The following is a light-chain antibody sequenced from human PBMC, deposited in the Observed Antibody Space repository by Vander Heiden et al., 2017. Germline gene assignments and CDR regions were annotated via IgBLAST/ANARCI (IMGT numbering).Light chain of an antibody. CDR2: DAS. Sequence: DIQMTQSPSSLSASVGDRVTVTCQASQDITNYLNWYQHKPGKAPKLLIYDASNLKTGVPSRFSGSGSGTDFTFTISSLQPEDIATYYCQQYDNLPLTFGGGNKVEIK. CDR1: QDITNY. V-gene: IGKV1-33*01. J-gene: IGKJ4*01. CDR3: QQYDNLPLT.